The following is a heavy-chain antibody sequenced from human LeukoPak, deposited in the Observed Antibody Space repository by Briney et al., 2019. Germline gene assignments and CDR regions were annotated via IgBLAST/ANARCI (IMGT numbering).Heavy chain of an antibody. V-gene: IGHV3-30-3*01. J-gene: IGHJ4*02. CDR2: ISYDGSDK. Sequence: PGGSQRLSCAASGFTFSSYAMHWVRQAPGKGLERVAVISYDGSDKYYADSVKGRFTISRDNSKNTLCLQMNSLRAEDTAVYYCAREALITIFGVVIHPYYFDYWGQGTLVTVSS. CDR3: AREALITIFGVVIHPYYFDY. CDR1: GFTFSSYA. D-gene: IGHD3-3*01.